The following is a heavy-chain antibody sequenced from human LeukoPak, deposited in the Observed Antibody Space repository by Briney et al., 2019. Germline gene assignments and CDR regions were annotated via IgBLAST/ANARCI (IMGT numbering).Heavy chain of an antibody. D-gene: IGHD2-8*01. Sequence: PGGSLRLSCAASGFMFSNYWMNWVRQAPGKGLEWVANIYQDGIKKNYVDSVKGRFTISRDNAKNSLYLQMNSLRAEDTAVYFCACTNTLDVWGKGITVTVSS. V-gene: IGHV3-7*03. CDR1: GFMFSNYW. CDR3: ACTNTLDV. J-gene: IGHJ6*03. CDR2: IYQDGIKK.